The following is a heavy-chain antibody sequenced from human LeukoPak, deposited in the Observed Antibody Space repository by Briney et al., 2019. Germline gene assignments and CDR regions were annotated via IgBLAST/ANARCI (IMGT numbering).Heavy chain of an antibody. Sequence: GGSLRLSCAASGFTFSTYWMSWLRQAPGKGLEWVANINRDGSEKYYGDSVKGRFTISRDNAENSLFLQMNSLRADDTAVYYCAKWGRYCNSNYCPALDYWGQGALVTVSS. J-gene: IGHJ4*02. CDR3: AKWGRYCNSNYCPALDY. V-gene: IGHV3-7*01. D-gene: IGHD2/OR15-2a*01. CDR2: INRDGSEK. CDR1: GFTFSTYW.